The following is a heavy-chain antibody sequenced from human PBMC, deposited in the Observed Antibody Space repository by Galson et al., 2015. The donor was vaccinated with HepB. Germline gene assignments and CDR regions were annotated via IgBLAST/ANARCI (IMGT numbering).Heavy chain of an antibody. CDR2: ISYDGSNK. D-gene: IGHD2-2*01. CDR1: GFTFSSYG. CDR3: AKDHWPHQLLYNWFDP. J-gene: IGHJ5*02. V-gene: IGHV3-30*18. Sequence: SLRLSCAASGFTFSSYGMHWVRQAPGKGLEWVAVISYDGSNKYYADSVKGRFTISRDNSKNTLYLQMNSLRAEDTAVYYCAKDHWPHQLLYNWFDPWGQGTLVTVSS.